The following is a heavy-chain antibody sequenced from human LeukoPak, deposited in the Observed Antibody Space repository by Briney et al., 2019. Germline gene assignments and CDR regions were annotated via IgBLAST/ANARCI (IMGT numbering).Heavy chain of an antibody. CDR3: VRDGDDYNFDY. J-gene: IGHJ4*02. CDR1: GFTFRNYW. V-gene: IGHV3-74*01. CDR2: VKSDGSFT. Sequence: GGSLRLSCAASGFTFRNYWMHWVRQAPGKGLVWVSRVKSDGSFTDYADSVKGRFTISRDNAKNTLYLQMYSLSAEDTAAYYCVRDGDDYNFDYWGGGRMVSVSS. D-gene: IGHD5-24*01.